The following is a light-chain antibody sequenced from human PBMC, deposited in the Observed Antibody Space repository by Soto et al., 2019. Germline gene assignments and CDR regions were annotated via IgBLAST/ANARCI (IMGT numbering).Light chain of an antibody. J-gene: IGKJ1*01. CDR3: QQYGSSPWA. V-gene: IGKV3-20*01. CDR1: QSVSSVY. Sequence: EIVLTQSPGTLSLSPGERATLSYRASQSVSSVYLAWYQQKPGQAPRLLIYGGSSRTTGIPDRFSGSGSGTDFTLTISRLEPEDFAVYYCQQYGSSPWAFGQGTKVEIK. CDR2: GGS.